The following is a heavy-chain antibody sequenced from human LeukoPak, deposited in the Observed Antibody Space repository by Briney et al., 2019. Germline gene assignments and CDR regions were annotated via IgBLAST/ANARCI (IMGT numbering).Heavy chain of an antibody. Sequence: GESLKISCETSGYSFTSYWIGWVRQMPGKGLEWMGIIYPGDSDTRYGPSFQGQVTISVDKSISTAYLQWSSLKASDTAMYYCARRGSGTYFPFDIWGQGTMVTVSS. CDR1: GYSFTSYW. J-gene: IGHJ3*02. CDR2: IYPGDSDT. D-gene: IGHD3-10*01. V-gene: IGHV5-51*01. CDR3: ARRGSGTYFPFDI.